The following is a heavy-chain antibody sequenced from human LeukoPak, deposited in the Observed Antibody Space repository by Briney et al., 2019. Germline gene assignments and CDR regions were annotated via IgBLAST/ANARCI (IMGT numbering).Heavy chain of an antibody. CDR1: EYSFTSYW. J-gene: IGHJ4*02. D-gene: IGHD6-19*01. V-gene: IGHV5-51*01. Sequence: GEYLMISCMGSEYSFTSYWIGWVRPMPGKGLEWMGNIYPGDPDTRYSPSLQGQVTISADKSISTAYLQWSSLKASDTAMYYCARMSRPRQWLVPGIDYWGQGTLVTVSS. CDR2: IYPGDPDT. CDR3: ARMSRPRQWLVPGIDY.